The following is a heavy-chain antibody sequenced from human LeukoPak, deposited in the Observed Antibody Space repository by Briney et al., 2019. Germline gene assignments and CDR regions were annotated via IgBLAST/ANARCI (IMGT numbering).Heavy chain of an antibody. J-gene: IGHJ4*02. CDR1: GYSFTDYI. V-gene: IGHV1-18*01. Sequence: GASVKVSCKTSGYSFTDYIIAWVSQAPGQGLEWLGWIGTYDGHTSYAQKVQGRVTMTTDTSATTAYLELRSLTSDDTALYYCARLMDNNYDGSAFDYWGQGTLVTVSS. CDR2: IGTYDGHT. D-gene: IGHD3-22*01. CDR3: ARLMDNNYDGSAFDY.